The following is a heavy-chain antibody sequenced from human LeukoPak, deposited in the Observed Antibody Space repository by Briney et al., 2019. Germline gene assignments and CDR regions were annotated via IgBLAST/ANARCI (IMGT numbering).Heavy chain of an antibody. Sequence: SETLSLTCTVSGGSISSNHWSWIRQPPGKGLEWIGCIYYSGSTSYNPSLKSRVTISVDTSKYKFSLKLNSVTAADTAVYYCARGGGYSSIWNWFDPWGQGTLVTVSS. D-gene: IGHD6-13*01. CDR3: ARGGGYSSIWNWFDP. V-gene: IGHV4-59*01. CDR2: IYYSGST. CDR1: GGSISSNH. J-gene: IGHJ5*02.